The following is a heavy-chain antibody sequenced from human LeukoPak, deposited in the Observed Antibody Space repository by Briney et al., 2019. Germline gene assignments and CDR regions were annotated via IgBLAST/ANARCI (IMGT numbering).Heavy chain of an antibody. J-gene: IGHJ5*02. CDR1: GLTFSSYS. D-gene: IGHD3-3*01. V-gene: IGHV3-48*01. CDR2: ISSSSSTI. Sequence: GGSLRLSCAASGLTFSSYSMNWVRQAPGKGLEWVSYISSSSSTIYYADSVKGRFTISRDNAKNSLYLQMNSLRAEDTAVYYCARESYYDFWSGSPHNWFDPWGQGTLVTVSS. CDR3: ARESYYDFWSGSPHNWFDP.